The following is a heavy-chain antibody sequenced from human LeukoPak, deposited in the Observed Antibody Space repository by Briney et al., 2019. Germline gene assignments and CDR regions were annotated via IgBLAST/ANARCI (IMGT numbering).Heavy chain of an antibody. D-gene: IGHD3-3*01. J-gene: IGHJ6*03. CDR1: GGSFSGYY. CDR2: INHSGST. CDR3: ARRITIFGVVTPAYYYYMDV. Sequence: SETLSLTCAVYGGSFSGYYWSWIRQPPGKGLGWIGEINHSGSTNYNPSLKSRVTISVDTSKTQFSLKLSSVTAADTAVYYCARRITIFGVVTPAYYYYMDVWGKGTTVTVSS. V-gene: IGHV4-34*01.